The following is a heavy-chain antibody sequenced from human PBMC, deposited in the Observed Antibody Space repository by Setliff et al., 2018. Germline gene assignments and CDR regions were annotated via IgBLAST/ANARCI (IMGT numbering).Heavy chain of an antibody. J-gene: IGHJ4*02. CDR3: ARDTRDKYDTSGYYLSFDS. CDR2: VSPIDDGKP. CDR1: GYSFTSYD. V-gene: IGHV1-8*01. Sequence: VKVSCKASGYSFTSYDINWVRLAAGQGLEWMGWVSPIDDGKPGYAQKFQGRVTISADESARTAYMELSSLRFEDTAVYYCARDTRDKYDTSGYYLSFDSWGQGALVTVSS. D-gene: IGHD3-22*01.